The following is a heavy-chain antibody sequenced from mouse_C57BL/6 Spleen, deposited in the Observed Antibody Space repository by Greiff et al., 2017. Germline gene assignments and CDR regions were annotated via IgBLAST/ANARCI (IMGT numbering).Heavy chain of an antibody. D-gene: IGHD2-3*01. J-gene: IGHJ1*03. CDR2: IYPGDGDT. Sequence: QVQLKQSGPELVKPGASVKISCKASGYAFSSSWMNWVKQRPGKGLEWIGRIYPGDGDTNYNGKFKGKATLTADKSSSTAYMQLSSLTSEDSAVYFCARIYDGYYWYFDVWGTGTTVTVSS. CDR3: ARIYDGYYWYFDV. V-gene: IGHV1-82*01. CDR1: GYAFSSSW.